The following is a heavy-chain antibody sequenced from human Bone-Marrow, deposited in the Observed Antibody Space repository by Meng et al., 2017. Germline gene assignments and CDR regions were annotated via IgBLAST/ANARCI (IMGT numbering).Heavy chain of an antibody. CDR3: ARDSAAAVAGTFDY. J-gene: IGHJ4*02. CDR2: IWYDGSNK. Sequence: QVQLVESGGGVVQPGRSLRLSCAASGFTFSSYGMHWVRQAPGKGLEWVAVIWYDGSNKYYADSVKGRFTISRDNSKNTLYLQMNSLRAEDTAVYYCARDSAAAVAGTFDYWGQGTLVTVSS. CDR1: GFTFSSYG. V-gene: IGHV3-33*01. D-gene: IGHD6-19*01.